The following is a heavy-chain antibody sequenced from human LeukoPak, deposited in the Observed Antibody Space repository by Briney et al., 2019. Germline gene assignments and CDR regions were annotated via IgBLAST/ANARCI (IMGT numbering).Heavy chain of an antibody. Sequence: GGSLRLSCEASGFTFSNSWMSWVRQAPGKGLEWVSAISGSGGSTYYADSVKGRFTISRDNSKNTLYLQMNSLRAEDTAVYYCAKDAYYDILTGYYSYDDYWGQGTLVTVSS. CDR2: ISGSGGST. J-gene: IGHJ4*02. V-gene: IGHV3-23*01. CDR3: AKDAYYDILTGYYSYDDY. D-gene: IGHD3-9*01. CDR1: GFTFSNSW.